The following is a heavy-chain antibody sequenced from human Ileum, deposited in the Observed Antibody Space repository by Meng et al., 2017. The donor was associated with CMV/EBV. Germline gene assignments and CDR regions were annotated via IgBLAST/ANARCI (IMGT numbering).Heavy chain of an antibody. CDR1: LRSDS. D-gene: IGHD2-2*01. CDR2: IRRSSSYI. V-gene: IGHV3-21*01. CDR3: ARVRHGYCSSTSCPNWFDP. J-gene: IGHJ5*02. Sequence: LRSDSMKWVREAPGKGLEWVSVIRRSSSYIYYADSVKGRFTISRDNAKNSLYLQMNSLRAEDTAVYYCARVRHGYCSSTSCPNWFDPWGQGTLVTVSS.